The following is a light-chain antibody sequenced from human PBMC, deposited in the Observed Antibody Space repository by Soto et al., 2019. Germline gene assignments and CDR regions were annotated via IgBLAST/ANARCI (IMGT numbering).Light chain of an antibody. CDR1: SSDVGGYNY. V-gene: IGLV2-14*03. CDR3: CSYPSGSTPWV. J-gene: IGLJ1*01. Sequence: QSALTQPASVSGSPGQSITISCTGTSSDVGGYNYVSWYQQHPGESPKLIIYDVSALPSGVSNRFYAYKSGNTASLTISGLQPEDEADYCCCSYPSGSTPWVFGTGTKVTVL. CDR2: DVS.